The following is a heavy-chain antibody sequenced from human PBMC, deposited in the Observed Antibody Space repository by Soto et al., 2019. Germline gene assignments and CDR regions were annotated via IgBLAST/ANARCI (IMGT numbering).Heavy chain of an antibody. CDR1: GFTFDNYA. Sequence: PGGSSRIAGAASGFTFDNYAMHWVRQATGKGLEWVSLISWDGGSTYYADSVKGRFTISRDNSKNSLYLQMNSLRAEDTALYYCAKGGGVVLDYYYGMDVWGQGTTVTVSS. CDR3: AKGGGVVLDYYYGMDV. J-gene: IGHJ6*02. D-gene: IGHD2-21*01. CDR2: ISWDGGST. V-gene: IGHV3-43D*04.